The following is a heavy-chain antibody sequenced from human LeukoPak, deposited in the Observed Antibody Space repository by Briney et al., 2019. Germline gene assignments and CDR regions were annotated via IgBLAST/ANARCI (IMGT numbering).Heavy chain of an antibody. V-gene: IGHV1-2*02. D-gene: IGHD3-10*01. Sequence: ASVNVSCKASGYTFPGYYMHWVRQAPGQGLEWMGWINPNSGGTNCAQKFQGRVTMTRDTSISTAYMELSRLRSDDTAVYYCARDGESMVRKFDYWGQGTLVTVSS. CDR1: GYTFPGYY. J-gene: IGHJ4*02. CDR3: ARDGESMVRKFDY. CDR2: INPNSGGT.